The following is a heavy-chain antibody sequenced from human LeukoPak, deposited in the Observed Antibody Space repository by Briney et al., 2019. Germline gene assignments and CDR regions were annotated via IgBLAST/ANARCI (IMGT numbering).Heavy chain of an antibody. CDR2: VGRDGSEK. CDR1: GFTFSDYW. V-gene: IGHV3-7*01. D-gene: IGHD1-26*01. CDR3: AKVGTWELQRVFEN. Sequence: GGSLRLSCAASGFTFSDYWMTWVRQVPGKGREGVANVGRDGSEKNYVGSVEGRFTISRDNAKKSLDLEMNSLRVEDTALYYCAKVGTWELQRVFENWGQGTLVTVSS. J-gene: IGHJ4*02.